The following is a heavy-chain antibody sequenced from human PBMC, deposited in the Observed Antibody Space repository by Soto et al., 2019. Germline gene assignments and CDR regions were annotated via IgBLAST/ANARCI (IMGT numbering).Heavy chain of an antibody. J-gene: IGHJ6*02. V-gene: IGHV1-69*13. Sequence: SVKVSCKVSGGTFSNYAIDWVRLAPGHGLEWMGGIVPIFGTTYYTQKFQGRVTITADESTSTAYMGLSSLRSEDTAVYYCAREGLVLVPTTVNSDYYYYAMDVWGQGTTVTVSS. CDR2: IVPIFGTT. CDR3: AREGLVLVPTTVNSDYYYYAMDV. D-gene: IGHD2-2*01. CDR1: GGTFSNYA.